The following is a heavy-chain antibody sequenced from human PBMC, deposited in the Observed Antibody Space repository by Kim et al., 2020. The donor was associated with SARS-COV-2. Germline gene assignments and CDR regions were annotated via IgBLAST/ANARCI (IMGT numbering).Heavy chain of an antibody. Sequence: VDGRFTISRDNSKNTLYRQMNSLRAEDTAVYYCAKDRGSSSSGTSSFDYWGQGTLVTVSS. V-gene: IGHV3-23*01. D-gene: IGHD6-6*01. CDR3: AKDRGSSSSGTSSFDY. J-gene: IGHJ4*02.